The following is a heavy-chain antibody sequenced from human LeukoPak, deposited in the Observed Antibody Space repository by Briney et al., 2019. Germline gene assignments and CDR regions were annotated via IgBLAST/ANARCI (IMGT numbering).Heavy chain of an antibody. CDR3: ARAAYSSGWPVLIPYYFDY. V-gene: IGHV1-18*04. D-gene: IGHD6-19*01. CDR1: GYTFTNYG. Sequence: ASVNVSCKASGYTFTNYGLSWVRQAPGQGLEWMGWINVYNGKTNYAQKFQGRVTMTTDTSTSTACMELRSLRSDDTALYYCARAAYSSGWPVLIPYYFDYWGQGTLVTVSS. CDR2: INVYNGKT. J-gene: IGHJ4*02.